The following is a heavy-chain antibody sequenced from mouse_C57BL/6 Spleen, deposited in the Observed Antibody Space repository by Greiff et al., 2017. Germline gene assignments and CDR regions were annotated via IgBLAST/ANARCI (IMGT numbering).Heavy chain of an antibody. J-gene: IGHJ4*01. CDR1: GFTFSDYG. CDR3: ARGFYDAEAMDY. Sequence: DVKLVESGGGLVKPGGSLKLSCAASGFTFSDYGMHWVRQAPEKGLEWVAYISSGSSTIYYADTVKGRFTISRDNAKNTLFLQMTSLRSEDTAMYYCARGFYDAEAMDYWGQGTSVTVSS. V-gene: IGHV5-17*01. D-gene: IGHD2-12*01. CDR2: ISSGSSTI.